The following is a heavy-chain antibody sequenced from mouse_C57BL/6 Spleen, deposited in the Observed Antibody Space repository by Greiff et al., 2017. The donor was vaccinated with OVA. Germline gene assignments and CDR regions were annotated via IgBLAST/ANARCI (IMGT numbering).Heavy chain of an antibody. CDR1: GYTFTSYW. D-gene: IGHD1-1*01. Sequence: VQLQQSGAELVKPGASVKLSCKASGYTFTSYWMHWVKQRPGQGLEWIGMIHPNSGSTNYNEKFKSKATLTVDKSSSTAYMQLSSLTSEDSAVYYCARSLRTTVDAMDYWGQGTSVTVSS. CDR3: ARSLRTTVDAMDY. CDR2: IHPNSGST. J-gene: IGHJ4*01. V-gene: IGHV1-64*01.